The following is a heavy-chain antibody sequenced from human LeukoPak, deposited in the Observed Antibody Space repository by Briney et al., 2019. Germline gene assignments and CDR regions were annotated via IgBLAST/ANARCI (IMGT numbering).Heavy chain of an antibody. J-gene: IGHJ4*02. V-gene: IGHV6-1*01. D-gene: IGHD3-10*01. Sequence: SQTLSLTCAISGDSVSINSAACSWVRQSPSRGLEWLGRTYYNSKCYTDYALSEKSRITINPDTSKNKYSLQLNSVTNEDTAVYYCARNYYGKGSYYNSFDYWGQGILATVSS. CDR1: GDSVSINSAA. CDR3: ARNYYGKGSYYNSFDY. CDR2: TYYNSKCYT.